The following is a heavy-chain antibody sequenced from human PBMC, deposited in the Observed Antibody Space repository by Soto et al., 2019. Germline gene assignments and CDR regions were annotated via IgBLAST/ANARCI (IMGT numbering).Heavy chain of an antibody. J-gene: IGHJ4*02. V-gene: IGHV4-31*03. D-gene: IGHD6-6*01. CDR1: GGSISSGGYY. Sequence: SETLSLTCTVCGGSISSGGYYWSWIRQHPGKGLEWIGYIYYSGSTYYNPSLKSRATISVDPYKNQFSLELTSVTAADTAVYYCAREAKEYSSSSGGFDYCRQGTLVTVSS. CDR3: AREAKEYSSSSGGFDY. CDR2: IYYSGST.